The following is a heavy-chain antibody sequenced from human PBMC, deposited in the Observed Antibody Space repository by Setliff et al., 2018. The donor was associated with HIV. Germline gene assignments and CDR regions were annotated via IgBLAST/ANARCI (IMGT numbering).Heavy chain of an antibody. J-gene: IGHJ4*02. CDR2: IIPIVGIP. V-gene: IGHV1-69*10. Sequence: SVKVSCKASGGTFSRYAIAWVRQAPGQGLEWMGGIIPIVGIPNYAQKFQGRDSITADKSAITAYMELSSLRSEDTAVYYCARSTDSSSFDYWGQGTLVTVSS. D-gene: IGHD6-13*01. CDR1: GGTFSRYA. CDR3: ARSTDSSSFDY.